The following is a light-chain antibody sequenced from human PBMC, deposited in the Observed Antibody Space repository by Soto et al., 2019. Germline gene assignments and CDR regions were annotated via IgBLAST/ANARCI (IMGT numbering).Light chain of an antibody. Sequence: DIQMTLSPSSLSASRGYRVTNTCRASQRIASYLNWYQQKPGKAPKLLIYGASTLQSGVPSRFSGGGSETDFSLTISSLQPADFATYYCQQSYTTPVTFGQGTRLEIK. CDR2: GAS. V-gene: IGKV1-39*01. J-gene: IGKJ5*01. CDR3: QQSYTTPVT. CDR1: QRIASY.